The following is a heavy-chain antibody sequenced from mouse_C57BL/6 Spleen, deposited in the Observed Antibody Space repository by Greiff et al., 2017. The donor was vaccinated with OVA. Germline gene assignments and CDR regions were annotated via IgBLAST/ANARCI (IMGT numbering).Heavy chain of an antibody. J-gene: IGHJ2*01. Sequence: QVQLQQSGAELVKPGASVKMSCKASGYTFTSYWITWVKQRPGQGLEWIGDIYPGSGSTNYNEKFKSKATLTVDTSSSTAYMQLSSLTSEDSAVYYCARHYYGSSYARDYWGQGTTLTVSS. V-gene: IGHV1-55*01. CDR2: IYPGSGST. CDR3: ARHYYGSSYARDY. CDR1: GYTFTSYW. D-gene: IGHD1-1*01.